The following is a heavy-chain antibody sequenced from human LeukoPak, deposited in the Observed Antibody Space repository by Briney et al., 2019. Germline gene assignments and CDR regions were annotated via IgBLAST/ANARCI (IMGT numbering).Heavy chain of an antibody. V-gene: IGHV4-30-4*01. Sequence: SETLSLTCTVSGGSIRNNNYYWSWIRQPPGKGLEWIGYIYYSGSTYYNPSLKSRVTISVDTSKNQFSLKLSSETAADTAVYYCARRRTGDYFDYWGQGTLVTVSS. CDR1: GGSIRNNNYY. D-gene: IGHD7-27*01. CDR3: ARRRTGDYFDY. CDR2: IYYSGST. J-gene: IGHJ4*02.